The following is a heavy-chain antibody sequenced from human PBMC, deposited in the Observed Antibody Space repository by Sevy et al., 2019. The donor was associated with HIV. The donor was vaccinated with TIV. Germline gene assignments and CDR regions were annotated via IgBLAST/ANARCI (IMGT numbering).Heavy chain of an antibody. Sequence: GGSLRLSCAASGFTFRTYSMNWVRQAPGKGLEWLSSISDDSRYIYYSDSVKGRFTISRANAKNLLYLQMNNLRVEDTAIYYCARDFTIFGGVSGIDYWGQGNLVTVSS. CDR1: GFTFRTYS. D-gene: IGHD3-3*01. V-gene: IGHV3-21*04. CDR3: ARDFTIFGGVSGIDY. J-gene: IGHJ4*02. CDR2: ISDDSRYI.